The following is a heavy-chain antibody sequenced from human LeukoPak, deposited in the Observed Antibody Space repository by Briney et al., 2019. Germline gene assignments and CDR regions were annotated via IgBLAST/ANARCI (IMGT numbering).Heavy chain of an antibody. J-gene: IGHJ4*02. Sequence: PSEILSLTCTVSGGSIISRSYYWGWVRQSPGKGLEWIGSIYFSGGTYYNASLKSRVTISVDTSKNQFSLKLSSVTAADTAVYYCARHSPVGIYYFDYWGQGTLVTVSS. D-gene: IGHD1-26*01. V-gene: IGHV4-39*01. CDR2: IYFSGGT. CDR1: GGSIISRSYY. CDR3: ARHSPVGIYYFDY.